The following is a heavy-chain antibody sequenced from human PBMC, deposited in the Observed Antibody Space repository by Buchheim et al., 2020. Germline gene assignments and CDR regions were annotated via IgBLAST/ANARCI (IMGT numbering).Heavy chain of an antibody. D-gene: IGHD2-15*01. CDR3: SKDMSGAEDS. CDR2: INEDGSHT. Sequence: EVQVVESGGGLVQPGGSLRLSCAASGFTFGRYWMHWVRQAPGGALVWVSRINEDGSHTTYTDSVKGRSTISSDHPKNTLYLQMNSLTAEDTAVYYCSKDMSGAEDSWGQGTL. CDR1: GFTFGRYW. J-gene: IGHJ4*02. V-gene: IGHV3-74*03.